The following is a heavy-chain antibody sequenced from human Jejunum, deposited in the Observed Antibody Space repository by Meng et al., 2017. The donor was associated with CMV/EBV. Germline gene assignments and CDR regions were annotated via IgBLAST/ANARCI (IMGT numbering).Heavy chain of an antibody. V-gene: IGHV3-7*01. J-gene: IGHJ4*02. D-gene: IGHD2-15*01. CDR3: VREDIVVFDY. CDR2: IKQDASAT. CDR1: GFTSLTFW. Sequence: SFSVSGFTSLTFWLSWVRQSPGLGLEWVANIKQDASATYYADSVKGRFTISRDNAKNSLYLQMDNLRADDTAVYYCVREDIVVFDYWGQGTLVTVSS.